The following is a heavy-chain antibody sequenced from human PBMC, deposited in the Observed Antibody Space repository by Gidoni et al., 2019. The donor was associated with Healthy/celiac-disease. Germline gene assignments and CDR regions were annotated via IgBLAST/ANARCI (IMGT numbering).Heavy chain of an antibody. CDR1: GFTFSSYD. Sequence: EVQLVESGGGLVQPGGSLRLSCAASGFTFSSYDMHWVRQATGKGLEWVAAIGTAGDTYYPGSVKGRFTISRENAKNSLYLQMNSLRAGDTAVYYCARRLDRGVYGMDVWGQGTTVTVSS. CDR2: IGTAGDT. D-gene: IGHD3-10*01. V-gene: IGHV3-13*01. CDR3: ARRLDRGVYGMDV. J-gene: IGHJ6*02.